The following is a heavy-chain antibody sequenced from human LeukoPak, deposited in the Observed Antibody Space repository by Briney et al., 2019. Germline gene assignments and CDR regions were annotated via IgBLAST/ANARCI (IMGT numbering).Heavy chain of an antibody. CDR2: IYYSGST. Sequence: LETLSLTCTVSGGSISSYYWSWIRQPPGKGLEWIGYIYYSGSTNYNPSLKSRVTISVDTSKNQFSLKLSSVTAADTAAYYCAREAYYYDSSGYYYTFDYWGQGTLVTVSP. J-gene: IGHJ4*02. D-gene: IGHD3-22*01. CDR3: AREAYYYDSSGYYYTFDY. V-gene: IGHV4-59*01. CDR1: GGSISSYY.